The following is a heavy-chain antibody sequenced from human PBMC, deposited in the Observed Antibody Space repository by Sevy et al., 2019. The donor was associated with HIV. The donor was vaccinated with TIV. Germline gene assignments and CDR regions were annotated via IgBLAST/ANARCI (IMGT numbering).Heavy chain of an antibody. Sequence: GGSLRLSCAASGFTFSGYAMNWVRQAPGKGLVWVSAINGKGRSTHYADSVEGRFTISRDNSKNTLYLEMNSLRAEDTAVYYCAKTINSGGGVVPAANYYYGLDVWGQGTTVTVSS. V-gene: IGHV3-23*01. CDR1: GFTFSGYA. D-gene: IGHD2-2*01. CDR3: AKTINSGGGVVPAANYYYGLDV. CDR2: INGKGRST. J-gene: IGHJ6*02.